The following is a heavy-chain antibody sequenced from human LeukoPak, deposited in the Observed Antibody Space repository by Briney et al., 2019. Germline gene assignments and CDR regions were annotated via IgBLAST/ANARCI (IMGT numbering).Heavy chain of an antibody. CDR2: IGSSGSPT. D-gene: IGHD3-22*01. J-gene: IGHJ6*02. Sequence: GGSLRLSCAASGFAFSSYNMNWVRQAPRKGLEWISYIGSSGSPTHYADSVGGRSTISRDNAKNSLYLQMNSLRDEDTAVSFCARRPYSDTSGRLSDVWGQGTTVTVSS. V-gene: IGHV3-48*02. CDR3: ARRPYSDTSGRLSDV. CDR1: GFAFSSYN.